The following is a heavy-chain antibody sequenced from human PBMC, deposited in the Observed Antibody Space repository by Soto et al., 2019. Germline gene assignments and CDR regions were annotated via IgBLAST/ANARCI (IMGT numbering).Heavy chain of an antibody. D-gene: IGHD2-21*01. CDR1: GAALNSGNYY. CDR2: IYVTGAV. V-gene: IGHV4-31*03. CDR3: ARLRIATNNYKWFDP. J-gene: IGHJ5*02. Sequence: SETLSLTCSVSGAALNSGNYYWSWIRQVPGKGLEWIGHIYVTGAVDYNPSLRDRITISQDTSERQFSLNLRLVTAADTAVYYCARLRIATNNYKWFDPWGQGTPVTVSS.